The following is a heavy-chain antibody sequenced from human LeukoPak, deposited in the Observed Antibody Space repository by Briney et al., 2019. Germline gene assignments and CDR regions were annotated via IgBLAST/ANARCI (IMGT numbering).Heavy chain of an antibody. Sequence: PGGSLRLSCAASGFAFSSYWMSWVRQAPGKGLEWVANIRQDGSEKYYVDSVKGRFTISRDNSKNTLYLQMNSLRAEDTAVYYCARDVAVRWLVTAGFDYWGQGTLVSVSS. CDR1: GFAFSSYW. CDR3: ARDVAVRWLVTAGFDY. D-gene: IGHD6-19*01. V-gene: IGHV3-7*01. CDR2: IRQDGSEK. J-gene: IGHJ4*02.